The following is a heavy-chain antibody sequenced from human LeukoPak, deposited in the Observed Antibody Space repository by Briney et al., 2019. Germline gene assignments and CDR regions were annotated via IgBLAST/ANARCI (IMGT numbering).Heavy chain of an antibody. Sequence: GGSLRLSCAASGFTFSDYAINWVRQAPGMGLQWVSGIGGSGDTTYYADSVKGRFAISRDNSKNTLYLELNSLRAEETAIYYCARRGTSGIQDAFYIWGQGTVVTISS. CDR1: GFTFSDYA. CDR2: IGGSGDTT. CDR3: ARRGTSGIQDAFYI. J-gene: IGHJ3*02. V-gene: IGHV3-23*01. D-gene: IGHD3/OR15-3a*01.